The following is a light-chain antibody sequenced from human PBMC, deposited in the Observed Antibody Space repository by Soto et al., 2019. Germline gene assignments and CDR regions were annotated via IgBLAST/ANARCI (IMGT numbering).Light chain of an antibody. CDR2: TNF. J-gene: IGLJ3*02. Sequence: QSVLTQPPAASGTPGQRLDISCSGSDSNIGSNTVNWYQQLPGTAPKLLIYTNFQRPSGVPDRFSGSKSVTSASLAISGLQPEHEAYYYCAAWDDGLNGWALGGGTKLTVL. CDR1: DSNIGSNT. V-gene: IGLV1-44*01. CDR3: AAWDDGLNGWA.